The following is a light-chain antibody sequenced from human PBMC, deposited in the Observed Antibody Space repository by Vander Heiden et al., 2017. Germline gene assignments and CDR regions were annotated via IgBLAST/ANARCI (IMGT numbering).Light chain of an antibody. CDR2: DAS. CDR3: QHYHNWPPWT. Sequence: EVVMTQSPATLSVSPGDRATLSCRASQSVSSNLAWYQQKPGQAPRLLIYDASTRATGIPARFSGSGSGTEFTLTISSLQSEDFAVYYCQHYHNWPPWTFGQGTKVEIK. V-gene: IGKV3-15*01. CDR1: QSVSSN. J-gene: IGKJ1*01.